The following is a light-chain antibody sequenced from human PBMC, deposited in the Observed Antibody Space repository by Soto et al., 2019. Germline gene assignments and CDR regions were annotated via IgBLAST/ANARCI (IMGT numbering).Light chain of an antibody. CDR3: QQYNSVSS. CDR1: QSVSKW. V-gene: IGKV1-5*01. J-gene: IGKJ2*03. Sequence: IQMIQSPSTLSASLGETVTISCRAGQSVSKWLALYRQKPGQAPVLLIHSTSTLQLGVPSRFSGSGWGTEFTLTISNLQPDDSATYYCQQYNSVSSFGQGTKLVIE. CDR2: STS.